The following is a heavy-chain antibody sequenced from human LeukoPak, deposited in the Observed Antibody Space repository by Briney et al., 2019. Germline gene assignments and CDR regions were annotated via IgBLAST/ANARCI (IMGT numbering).Heavy chain of an antibody. J-gene: IGHJ3*02. Sequence: ASVKVSCKASGYTFTSYCMHWVRQAPGQGLEWMGIINPSGGGTSYAQKFQGRVTMTRDTSTSTVYMELSSLRSEDTAVYYCATDYYDSRGGRGYAFDIWGQGTMVTVSS. D-gene: IGHD3-22*01. CDR3: ATDYYDSRGGRGYAFDI. V-gene: IGHV1-46*01. CDR2: INPSGGGT. CDR1: GYTFTSYC.